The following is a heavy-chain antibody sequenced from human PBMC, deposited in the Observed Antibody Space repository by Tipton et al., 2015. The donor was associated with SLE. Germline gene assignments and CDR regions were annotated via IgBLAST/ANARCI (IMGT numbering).Heavy chain of an antibody. CDR2: IYTSGST. CDR1: GGSISSGGYS. V-gene: IGHV4-61*09. Sequence: TLSLTCTVSGGSISSGGYSWSWIRQPPGKGLEWIGYIYTSGSTNYNPSLKSRVTISVDTSKNQFSLKLSSVTAADTAVYYCAGGLYWWSSSYYGMDVWGQGTTVTVSS. D-gene: IGHD2-8*02. J-gene: IGHJ6*02. CDR3: AGGLYWWSSSYYGMDV.